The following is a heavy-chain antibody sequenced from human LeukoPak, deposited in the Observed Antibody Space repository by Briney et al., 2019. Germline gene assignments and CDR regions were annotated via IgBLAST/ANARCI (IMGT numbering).Heavy chain of an antibody. CDR3: AKDIRRGYNYGYDQFAY. Sequence: GGSLRLSCAASGFTFSNYGMHWARQARGKVLEGGAFMGFDGSDHSYADSVKGRFTISRDNSKNTLYLQMNSLRAEDTAVYYCAKDIRRGYNYGYDQFAYWGLGTLVTVSS. CDR1: GFTFSNYG. V-gene: IGHV3-30*02. J-gene: IGHJ4*02. D-gene: IGHD5-18*01. CDR2: MGFDGSDH.